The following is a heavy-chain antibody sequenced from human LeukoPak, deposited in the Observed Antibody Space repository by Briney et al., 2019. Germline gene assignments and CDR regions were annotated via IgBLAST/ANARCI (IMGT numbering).Heavy chain of an antibody. J-gene: IGHJ6*02. V-gene: IGHV1-69*13. D-gene: IGHD5-18*01. CDR2: IIPIFGTA. Sequence: SVKVSCKASGGTFSSYAISWVRQAPGQGLEWMGGIIPIFGTANYAQKFQGRVTITADESASTAYMELSSLRSEDTAVYYCASGASGYSYGYEQYYYYGMDVWGQGTTVTVSS. CDR3: ASGASGYSYGYEQYYYYGMDV. CDR1: GGTFSSYA.